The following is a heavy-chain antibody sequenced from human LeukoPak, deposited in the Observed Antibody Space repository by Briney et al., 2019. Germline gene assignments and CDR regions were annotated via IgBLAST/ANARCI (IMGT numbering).Heavy chain of an antibody. Sequence: ASVKVSCKVSGYTLTELSMHWVRQAPGKGLEWMGGFDPEDGETIYAQKFQGRVTMTEDTSTDTAYMELSSLRSEDTAVYYCARVKPPVMVRGVIRSSRPPDYWGQGTLVTVSS. V-gene: IGHV1-24*01. J-gene: IGHJ4*02. D-gene: IGHD3-10*01. CDR3: ARVKPPVMVRGVIRSSRPPDY. CDR2: FDPEDGET. CDR1: GYTLTELS.